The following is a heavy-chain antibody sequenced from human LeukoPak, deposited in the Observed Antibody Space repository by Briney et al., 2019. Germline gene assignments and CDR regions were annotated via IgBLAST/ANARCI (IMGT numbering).Heavy chain of an antibody. CDR3: ARDNILTSDAFDI. Sequence: SETLSLTCAVYGGSFSGYYWSWLRQPPGKGLEWIGEINNSGSTNYNPPLKSRVTISVDTSKNQFSLKLSSVTAADTAVYYCARDNILTSDAFDIWGQGTVVTVSS. CDR2: INNSGST. J-gene: IGHJ3*02. D-gene: IGHD3-9*01. V-gene: IGHV4-34*01. CDR1: GGSFSGYY.